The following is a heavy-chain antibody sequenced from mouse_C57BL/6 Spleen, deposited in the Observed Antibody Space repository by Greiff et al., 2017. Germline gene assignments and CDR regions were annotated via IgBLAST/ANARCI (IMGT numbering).Heavy chain of an antibody. J-gene: IGHJ2*01. CDR3: ARGFITTGGDYFDY. V-gene: IGHV1-22*01. CDR1: GYTFTDYN. Sequence: EVQRVESGPELVKPGASVKMSCKASGYTFTDYNMHWVKQSHGKSLEWIGYINPNNGGTSYNQKFKGKATLTVNKSSSTAYMELRSLTSADSAVYYCARGFITTGGDYFDYWGQGTTLTVSS. CDR2: INPNNGGT. D-gene: IGHD1-1*01.